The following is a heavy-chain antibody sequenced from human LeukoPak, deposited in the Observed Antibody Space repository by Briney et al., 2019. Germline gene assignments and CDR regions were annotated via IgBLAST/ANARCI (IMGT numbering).Heavy chain of an antibody. CDR1: GFTFSSYS. V-gene: IGHV3-48*04. CDR2: ISSSSSTI. Sequence: HPGGSLRLSCAASGFTFSSYSMNWVRQAPGKGLEWASYISSSSSTIYYADSVKGRFTISRDNAKNSLYLQMNSLRAEDTAVYYCARDHTLEKKRYYYGSGRQDNPLWGQGTLVTVSS. D-gene: IGHD3-10*01. CDR3: ARDHTLEKKRYYYGSGRQDNPL. J-gene: IGHJ4*02.